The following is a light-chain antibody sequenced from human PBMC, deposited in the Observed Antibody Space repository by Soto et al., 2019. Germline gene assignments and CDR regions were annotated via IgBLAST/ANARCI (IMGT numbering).Light chain of an antibody. CDR1: TIGTKS. V-gene: IGLV3-21*02. J-gene: IGLJ2*01. CDR3: HVWDSDDDLLV. CDR2: DDS. Sequence: SYELTQPPSMSVAPGQTARLTCGGDTIGTKSVHWYQQRPGQAPVLVVSDDSDRPSGIPERFSGSNSGNTATLTISRVEAGHAADYYCHVWDSDDDLLVFGGGTKVTVL.